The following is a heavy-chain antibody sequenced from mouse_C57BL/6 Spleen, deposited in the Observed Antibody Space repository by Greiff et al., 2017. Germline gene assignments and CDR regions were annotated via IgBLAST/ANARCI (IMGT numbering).Heavy chain of an antibody. CDR2: IHPNSGST. CDR3: ARGDEGYYAMDY. V-gene: IGHV1-64*01. Sequence: QVQLQQPEAELVKPGASVKLSCKASGYTFTSYWMHWVKQRPGQGLEWIGMIHPNSGSTNYNEKFKSKATLTVDKSSSTAYMQLSSLTSEDSAVYYGARGDEGYYAMDYWGQGTSVTVPS. CDR1: GYTFTSYW. J-gene: IGHJ4*01.